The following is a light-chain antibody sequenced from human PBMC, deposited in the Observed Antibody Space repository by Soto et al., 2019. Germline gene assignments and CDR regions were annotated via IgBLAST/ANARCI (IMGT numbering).Light chain of an antibody. V-gene: IGLV2-23*02. CDR2: EVS. J-gene: IGLJ1*01. CDR3: CSYAGSRTPLI. CDR1: SSDVGSYNL. Sequence: LTQAASVSGSPGQSITISCTGTSSDVGSYNLVSWYQQHPGKAPKLMIYEVSKRPSGLSNRFSGSKSGNTASLTISGLQAEDEADYYCCSYAGSRTPLIFGTGTKVTVL.